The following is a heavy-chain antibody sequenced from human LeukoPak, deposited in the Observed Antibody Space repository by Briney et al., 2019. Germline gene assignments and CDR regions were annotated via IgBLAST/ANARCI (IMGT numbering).Heavy chain of an antibody. D-gene: IGHD1-1*01. Sequence: GASVKVSCKTSGYSFTGDYVQWVRQAPGQGLEWMGWINPDSGFTNYAQKFQGRVTMTRDTSISTAYMEVRRLRPDDTAVYYCAPTPEAYTSNWNVWGQGTLVTVSS. J-gene: IGHJ4*02. CDR3: APTPEAYTSNWNV. CDR2: INPDSGFT. V-gene: IGHV1-2*02. CDR1: GYSFTGDY.